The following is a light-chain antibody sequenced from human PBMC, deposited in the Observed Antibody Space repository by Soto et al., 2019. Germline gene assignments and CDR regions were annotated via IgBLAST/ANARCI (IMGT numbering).Light chain of an antibody. V-gene: IGLV2-8*01. CDR3: SSYAGINSLWL. J-gene: IGLJ3*02. CDR2: RVN. Sequence: QSALTQPPSASGSPGQSVTISCTGTSSDVGAYNFVSWYQQHPGSAPKLIIFRVNERPSGVPDRFSGSKSGNTASLTVSGVQAEDEADYYCSSYAGINSLWLFGGGTKLTVL. CDR1: SSDVGAYNF.